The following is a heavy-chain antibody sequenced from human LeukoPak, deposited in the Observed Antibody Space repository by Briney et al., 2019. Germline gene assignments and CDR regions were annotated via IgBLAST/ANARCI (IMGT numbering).Heavy chain of an antibody. CDR3: ARASITNYFYYYFDY. V-gene: IGHV1-2*02. CDR1: GYTFTAYY. D-gene: IGHD3-22*01. CDR2: INPNSGDT. J-gene: IGHJ4*02. Sequence: SVKVSCKASGYTFTAYYIHWVRQAPGQGLEWMGWINPNSGDTRYAQKFQDRVTMTRDTSFNTAYMELNRLTSDDTAVYYCARASITNYFYYYFDYWGQGTLVTVSS.